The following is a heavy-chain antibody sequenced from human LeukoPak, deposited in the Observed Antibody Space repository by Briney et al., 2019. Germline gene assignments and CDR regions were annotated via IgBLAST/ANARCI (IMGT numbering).Heavy chain of an antibody. Sequence: GESLQISCQGSGYSFTSYWIGWVRQMPGKGLEWMGIIYPGDSDTRYSPSFQGQVTISADKSISTAYLQWSSLKASDTAMYYCARPRYYYDSSGYDAFDIWGQGTTVTVSS. J-gene: IGHJ3*02. CDR2: IYPGDSDT. V-gene: IGHV5-51*01. CDR3: ARPRYYYDSSGYDAFDI. CDR1: GYSFTSYW. D-gene: IGHD3-22*01.